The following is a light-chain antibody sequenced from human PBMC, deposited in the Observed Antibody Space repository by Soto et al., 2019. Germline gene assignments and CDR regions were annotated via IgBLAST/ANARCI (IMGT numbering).Light chain of an antibody. J-gene: IGKJ2*01. V-gene: IGKV3-15*01. CDR2: EAS. Sequence: EIVMTQSPVTLSVSPGERASLSCRASQSVSSHLAWYQQRPGQAPRLLIYEASTRATGVPDRFSGSGYGRAFTLTISSLQPEDFAVYYCQRYNDWPYIFGQGTKLEIK. CDR1: QSVSSH. CDR3: QRYNDWPYI.